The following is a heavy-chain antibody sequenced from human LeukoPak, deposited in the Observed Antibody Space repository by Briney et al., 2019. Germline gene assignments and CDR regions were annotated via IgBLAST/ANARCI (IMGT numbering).Heavy chain of an antibody. Sequence: GASVKVSCKVSGYTLTELSMHWVRQAPGKGLEWMGGFDPEDGETIYAQKFQGRVTMTEDTSTDTAYMELSSLRSEDTAVYYCPRYTQSSGWYFDWGQGTLVTVSS. CDR3: PRYTQSSGWYFD. V-gene: IGHV1-24*01. CDR2: FDPEDGET. CDR1: GYTLTELS. D-gene: IGHD6-19*01. J-gene: IGHJ4*02.